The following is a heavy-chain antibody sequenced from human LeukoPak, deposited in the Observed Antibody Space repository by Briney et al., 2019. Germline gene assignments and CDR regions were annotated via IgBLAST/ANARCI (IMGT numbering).Heavy chain of an antibody. CDR3: AREASTATSLDY. CDR1: GYIFPSYY. J-gene: IGHJ4*02. V-gene: IGHV1-46*01. D-gene: IGHD4-17*01. CDR2: INPSGCST. Sequence: ASVKVSCKACGYIFPSYYMYWVRQPPGQGLEWMGIINPSGCSTNYAQKFQGRVTMTRDMSTSTVYMELSSRRSEDTAVYYWAREASTATSLDYWGQGTLVTVSS.